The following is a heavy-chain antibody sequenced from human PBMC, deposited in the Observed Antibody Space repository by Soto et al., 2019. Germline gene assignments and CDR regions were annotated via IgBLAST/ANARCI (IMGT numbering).Heavy chain of an antibody. V-gene: IGHV4-31*03. CDR2: IYYSGVT. Sequence: SETLSLTCTVSGGSISSGGYYWSWIRQHPGKGLEWIGYIYYSGVTYYNPSLKSRDTISVDTSKNQFFLRLSSVAATDTAVYYCARSRDSTGWYYFDYWGQGTQVTVSS. D-gene: IGHD6-19*01. CDR1: GGSISSGGYY. J-gene: IGHJ4*02. CDR3: ARSRDSTGWYYFDY.